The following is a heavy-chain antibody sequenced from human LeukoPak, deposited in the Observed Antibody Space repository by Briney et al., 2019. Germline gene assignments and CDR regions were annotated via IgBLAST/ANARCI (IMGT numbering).Heavy chain of an antibody. Sequence: GGSLRLSCAASGFTFDDYAMHWVRQAPGKGLEWVSGISWNSGSIGYADSVKGRFTISRDNAKNSLYLQMNSLRAEDTALYYCAKTAVVAATEDEYYFDYWGQGTLVTVSS. CDR2: ISWNSGSI. V-gene: IGHV3-9*01. CDR1: GFTFDDYA. CDR3: AKTAVVAATEDEYYFDY. D-gene: IGHD2-15*01. J-gene: IGHJ4*02.